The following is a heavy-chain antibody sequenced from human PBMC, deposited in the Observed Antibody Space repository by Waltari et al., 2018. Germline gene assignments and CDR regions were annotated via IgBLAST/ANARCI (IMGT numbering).Heavy chain of an antibody. CDR2: INHSGST. Sequence: QVQLQQWGAGLLKPSETLSLTCAVYGGSFSGYYWSWIRPPPGKGLEWIGEINHSGSTNYNPSLKSRVTISVDTSKNQFSLKLSSVTAADTAVYYCARHISDSSGSDAFDIWGQGTMVTVSS. CDR3: ARHISDSSGSDAFDI. J-gene: IGHJ3*02. CDR1: GGSFSGYY. V-gene: IGHV4-34*01. D-gene: IGHD3-22*01.